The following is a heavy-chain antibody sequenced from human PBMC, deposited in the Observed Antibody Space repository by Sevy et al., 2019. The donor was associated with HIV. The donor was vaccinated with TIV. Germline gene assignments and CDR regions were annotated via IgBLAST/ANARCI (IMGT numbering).Heavy chain of an antibody. D-gene: IGHD3-10*01. CDR1: GGSISSGYYY. V-gene: IGHV4-31*03. J-gene: IGHJ4*02. Sequence: SETLSLTCTVSGGSISSGYYYWSWIRQHPGKGLEWIGYIYYTGSTYYNPSLKSRVAISVDTSKKQFSLQLSSVTAADTAVYYCARGKGWFGELYDYWGQGTLVTVSS. CDR2: IYYTGST. CDR3: ARGKGWFGELYDY.